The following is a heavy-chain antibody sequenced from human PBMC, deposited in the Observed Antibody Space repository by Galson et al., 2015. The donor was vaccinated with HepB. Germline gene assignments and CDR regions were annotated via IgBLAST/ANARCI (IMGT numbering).Heavy chain of an antibody. Sequence: SLRLSCAASGFTFSSYAMSWVRQAPGKGLEWVSVISGSGGTTYYADSVKGRFTISRDNSKNTLYLQMNSLRAEDTALYYCAKDLRYCDGDCQTIYYFHYGMDVWGHGITVTVSS. V-gene: IGHV3-23*01. CDR2: ISGSGGTT. J-gene: IGHJ6*02. CDR3: AKDLRYCDGDCQTIYYFHYGMDV. CDR1: GFTFSSYA. D-gene: IGHD2-21*02.